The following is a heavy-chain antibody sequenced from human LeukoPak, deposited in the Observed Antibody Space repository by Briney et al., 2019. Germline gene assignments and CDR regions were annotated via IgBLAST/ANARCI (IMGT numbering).Heavy chain of an antibody. Sequence: SETLSLTCAVYGGSSSGYYWSWIRQPPGKGLEWIGEINHSGSTNYNPSLKSRVTISVDTSKNQFSLKLSAVTAADTAVYYCARGAAMVPGWFDPWGQGTLVTVSS. V-gene: IGHV4-34*01. D-gene: IGHD5-18*01. CDR2: INHSGST. CDR3: ARGAAMVPGWFDP. CDR1: GGSSSGYY. J-gene: IGHJ5*02.